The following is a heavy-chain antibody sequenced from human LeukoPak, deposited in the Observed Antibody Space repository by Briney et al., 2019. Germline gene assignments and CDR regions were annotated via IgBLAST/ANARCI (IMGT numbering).Heavy chain of an antibody. Sequence: PGGSLRLSCAASGFTFSSYAMHWVRQAPGKGLEWVAVISYDGSNKYYADSVKGRFTISRDNSKNTLYLQMNSLRAEDTAVYYCAREKAPEYSSGGSCYGSFDYWGQGTLVTVSS. CDR2: ISYDGSNK. D-gene: IGHD2-15*01. CDR1: GFTFSSYA. CDR3: AREKAPEYSSGGSCYGSFDY. J-gene: IGHJ4*02. V-gene: IGHV3-30*04.